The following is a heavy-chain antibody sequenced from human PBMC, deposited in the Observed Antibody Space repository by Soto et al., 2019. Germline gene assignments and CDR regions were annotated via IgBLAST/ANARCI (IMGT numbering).Heavy chain of an antibody. CDR2: ISAYNGNT. Sequence: GASVKVSCKASGYTFTSYGISWVRQAPGQGLEWMGWISAYNGNTNYAQKLQGRVTMTTDTSTSTAYMELRSLRSDDTAVYYCARPISNFYSYYGMDVWGQGTTLTVSS. D-gene: IGHD3-3*02. J-gene: IGHJ6*02. V-gene: IGHV1-18*01. CDR1: GYTFTSYG. CDR3: ARPISNFYSYYGMDV.